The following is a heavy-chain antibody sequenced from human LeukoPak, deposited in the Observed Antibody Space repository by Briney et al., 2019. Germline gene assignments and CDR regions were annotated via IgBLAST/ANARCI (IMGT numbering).Heavy chain of an antibody. CDR3: ARAGVWDSSDTSGYHNGAFDI. V-gene: IGHV1-2*06. Sequence: ASVKVSCKASGGTFSSYDISWVRQAPGQGLEWMGRIKPNSGGTNYGQKFQGRVTMTRDTSISIAYMELSNLRSDDTAVYYCARAGVWDSSDTSGYHNGAFDIWGQGTMVTVSS. J-gene: IGHJ3*02. D-gene: IGHD3-22*01. CDR2: IKPNSGGT. CDR1: GGTFSSYD.